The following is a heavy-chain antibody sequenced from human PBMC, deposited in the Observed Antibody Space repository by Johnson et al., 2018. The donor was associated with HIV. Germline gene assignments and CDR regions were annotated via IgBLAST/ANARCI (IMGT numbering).Heavy chain of an antibody. V-gene: IGHV3-13*01. Sequence: VQLVESGGGVVQTGGSRRLSCAASGFTFSTYGMHWVRQATGKGLEWVSAIGTAGDTYYPGSVKGRFTISRDNSKNTLYLQMNSLRAEDTALYYCAREGLITMNAFDIWGQGTMVTVSS. CDR1: GFTFSTYG. CDR3: AREGLITMNAFDI. D-gene: IGHD3-22*01. CDR2: IGTAGDT. J-gene: IGHJ3*02.